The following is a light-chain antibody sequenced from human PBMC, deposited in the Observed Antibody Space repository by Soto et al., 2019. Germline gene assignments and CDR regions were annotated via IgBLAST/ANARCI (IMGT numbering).Light chain of an antibody. CDR2: GAS. J-gene: IGKJ1*01. Sequence: DIVVTQSPGTLSLSPGERATLSCRASQSVSSNYSAWYQHKPGQAPRLLIYGASSRATGIPDRFSGSGSGTDFTLTISRLEPEDFAVYYCQDYGSSRTFGQGTKVEIK. CDR1: QSVSSNY. V-gene: IGKV3-20*01. CDR3: QDYGSSRT.